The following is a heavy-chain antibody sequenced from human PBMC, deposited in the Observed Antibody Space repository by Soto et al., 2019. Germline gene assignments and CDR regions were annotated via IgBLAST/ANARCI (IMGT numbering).Heavy chain of an antibody. Sequence: WETLSLTCTVSGGSISSYYWSWIRQPPGKGLEWIGYIYYSGSTNYNPSLKSRVTISVDTSKNQFSLKLSSVTAADTAVYYCARAGVYYGSGSYYNGMDVWGQGTTVTVSS. CDR1: GGSISSYY. J-gene: IGHJ6*02. CDR2: IYYSGST. D-gene: IGHD3-10*01. V-gene: IGHV4-59*01. CDR3: ARAGVYYGSGSYYNGMDV.